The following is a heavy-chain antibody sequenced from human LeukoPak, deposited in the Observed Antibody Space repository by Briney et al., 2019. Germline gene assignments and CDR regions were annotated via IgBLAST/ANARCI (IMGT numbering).Heavy chain of an antibody. V-gene: IGHV1-46*01. D-gene: IGHD3-22*01. CDR3: ARGPLYYYDSSGSDDAFDI. CDR2: INPSGGST. J-gene: IGHJ3*02. Sequence: GASVKVSCKASGYTFTSYYMHWVRQAPGQGLERMGIINPSGGSTSYAQKFQGRVTMTRDTSTSTVYMELSSLRSEDTAVYYCARGPLYYYDSSGSDDAFDIWGQGTMVTVSS. CDR1: GYTFTSYY.